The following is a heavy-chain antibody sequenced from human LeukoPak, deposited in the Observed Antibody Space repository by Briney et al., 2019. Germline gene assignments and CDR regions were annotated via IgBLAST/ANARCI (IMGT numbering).Heavy chain of an antibody. Sequence: ASVKVSCKASGYTFTGYYMHWVRQAPGQGLEWMGWINPNSGGTNYAQKFQGRVTMTRDTSISTAYMEPSRLRSDDTAVYYCASLNYRYCSSTSCYRGYWGQGTLVTVSS. J-gene: IGHJ4*02. CDR3: ASLNYRYCSSTSCYRGY. CDR2: INPNSGGT. V-gene: IGHV1-2*02. CDR1: GYTFTGYY. D-gene: IGHD2-2*02.